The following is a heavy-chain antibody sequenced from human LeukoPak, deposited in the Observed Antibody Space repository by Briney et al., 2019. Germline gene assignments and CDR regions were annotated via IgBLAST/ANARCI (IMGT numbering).Heavy chain of an antibody. CDR1: GGSISSGGYY. CDR3: ARVVAVAGTFPDS. V-gene: IGHV4-39*07. J-gene: IGHJ4*02. Sequence: SETLSLTCTVSGGSISSGGYYWSWIRQPPGKGLEWIGNIYYTGTTYYAPSLKSRVTISIDTSKSQFSLKVSSVTAADTAVYYCARVVAVAGTFPDSWGQGTLVTVSS. D-gene: IGHD6-19*01. CDR2: IYYTGTT.